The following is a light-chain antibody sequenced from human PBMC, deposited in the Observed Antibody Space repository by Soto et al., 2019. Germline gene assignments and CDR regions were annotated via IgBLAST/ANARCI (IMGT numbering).Light chain of an antibody. V-gene: IGKV3-11*01. Sequence: EFVLTQSPGTLSLSPGERATLSCRASQTVFKYLAWYQQKPGQAPRLLIYDSYNRAPGIPARFSGSGSGTDFTLTISSLEPEDSAVYYCQQRSIWPPLTFGGGTKVDIK. CDR1: QTVFKY. J-gene: IGKJ4*01. CDR3: QQRSIWPPLT. CDR2: DSY.